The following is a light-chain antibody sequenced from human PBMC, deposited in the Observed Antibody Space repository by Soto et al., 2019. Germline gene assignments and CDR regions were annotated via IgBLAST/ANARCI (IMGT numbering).Light chain of an antibody. V-gene: IGKV1D-12*01. CDR1: QGISNW. CDR2: DAS. Sequence: DIQMTQSPSSVSASVGDRVTITCRASQGISNWLAWYQQKPGKAPKLLIYDASSLQSGVPSRLSGSGSVTDFTLTISSLQPEDFATYYCQQANSFPPFTFGPGTRVDIK. J-gene: IGKJ3*01. CDR3: QQANSFPPFT.